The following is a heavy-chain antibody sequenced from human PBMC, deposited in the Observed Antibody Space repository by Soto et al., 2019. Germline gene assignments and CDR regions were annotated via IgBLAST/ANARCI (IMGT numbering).Heavy chain of an antibody. D-gene: IGHD5-12*01. CDR3: ASARLRAVYAFAT. CDR2: IYYRRST. Sequence: TLSLTSPVSGRSVSRGAYYCTWILKRPGKGVDCIGDIYYRRSTNYSPSRKSRLSISLDTSKNQISKRPSSVTAAHTSIYYPASARLRAVYAFATWGQGTMVTVS. J-gene: IGHJ3*02. V-gene: IGHV4-31*03. CDR1: GRSVSRGAYY.